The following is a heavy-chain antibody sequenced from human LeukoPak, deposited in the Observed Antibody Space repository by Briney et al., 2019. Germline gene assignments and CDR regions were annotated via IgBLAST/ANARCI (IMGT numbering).Heavy chain of an antibody. J-gene: IGHJ6*02. CDR1: GYSYCSYW. Sequence: GQPLKITCKGSGYSYCSYWLTWVRLMPWRGRSCMSKIDPSDSYTNYSPSFQGHVTISADKSISTAYLQWSSLKASDTAMYYCARLTHCTSTSCYDMDVWGQGTTVTVSS. D-gene: IGHD2-2*01. CDR3: ARLTHCTSTSCYDMDV. V-gene: IGHV5-10-1*01. CDR2: IDPSDSYT.